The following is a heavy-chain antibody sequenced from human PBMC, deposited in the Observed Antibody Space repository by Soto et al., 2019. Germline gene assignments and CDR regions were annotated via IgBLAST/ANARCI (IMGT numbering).Heavy chain of an antibody. J-gene: IGHJ4*02. CDR3: ARPPFPGCISAICYPLDF. CDR2: INPSGGST. CDR1: GYTFTHYY. D-gene: IGHD2-21*01. V-gene: IGHV1-46*01. Sequence: QVQLVQSGAEVKNPGASVKVSCKASGYTFTHYYIHWVRQAPGQGLEWMGMINPSGGSTSYAKKFQGSLTMTTDTSTNTVYMELSSLRSEDTAVYYCARPPFPGCISAICYPLDFWGQGALVTVSS.